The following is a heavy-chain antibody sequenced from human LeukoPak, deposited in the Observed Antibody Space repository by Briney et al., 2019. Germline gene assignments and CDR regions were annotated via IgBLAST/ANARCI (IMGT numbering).Heavy chain of an antibody. CDR2: INHSGST. Sequence: SETLSLTCAVCGGSFSGYYWSWIRQPPGKGLEWIGEINHSGSTNYNPSLKSRVTISVDTSKNQFSLKLSSVTAADTAVYYCARARIPRSWYFDLWGRGTLVTVSS. CDR3: ARARIPRSWYFDL. J-gene: IGHJ2*01. CDR1: GGSFSGYY. V-gene: IGHV4-34*01. D-gene: IGHD2-2*02.